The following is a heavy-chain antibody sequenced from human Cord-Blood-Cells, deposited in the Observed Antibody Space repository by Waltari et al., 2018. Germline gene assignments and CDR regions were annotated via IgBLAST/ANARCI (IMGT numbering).Heavy chain of an antibody. V-gene: IGHV4-59*01. D-gene: IGHD6-19*01. CDR3: ARGPYSSGWYFDY. CDR1: GGSISSYY. J-gene: IGHJ4*02. Sequence: QVQLQESGPGLVKPSETLSLTCPVPGGSISSYYWSWIRQPPGKGLEWIGYIYYSGSTNYNPSLKRRVTISVDTSKNQFSLKLSSVTAADTAVYYCARGPYSSGWYFDYWGQGTLVTVSS. CDR2: IYYSGST.